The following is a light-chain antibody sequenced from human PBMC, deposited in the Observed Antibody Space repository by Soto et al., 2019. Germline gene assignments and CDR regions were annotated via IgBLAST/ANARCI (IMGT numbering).Light chain of an antibody. CDR2: DVS. J-gene: IGLJ1*01. CDR1: RGDIGPYNY. V-gene: IGLV2-14*01. Sequence: QSVLTQYASVSGSPGQSISISCTGTRGDIGPYNYVSWYQYRPGKAPKLLIFDVSSRPSGISNRFSGSKSGNTAYLTISGLLAEDEADYYCASYSAGDTLYVFGSGTKLTVL. CDR3: ASYSAGDTLYV.